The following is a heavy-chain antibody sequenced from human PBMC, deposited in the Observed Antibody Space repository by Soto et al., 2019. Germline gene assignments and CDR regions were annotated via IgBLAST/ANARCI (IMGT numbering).Heavy chain of an antibody. CDR1: GGSISTSRNF. CDR3: VIGDTYSYYMDV. D-gene: IGHD5-18*01. V-gene: IGHV4-39*01. CDR2: MYYSGST. Sequence: QFHLQESGPGLVKPAETLSLTCSVSGGSISTSRNFWGWIRQPPGKGLEWIGSMYYSGSTYYNPSLTSRLTISADTSKNPFSLNLNSVTAADTAMYYCVIGDTYSYYMDVWGTGTTVTVSS. J-gene: IGHJ6*03.